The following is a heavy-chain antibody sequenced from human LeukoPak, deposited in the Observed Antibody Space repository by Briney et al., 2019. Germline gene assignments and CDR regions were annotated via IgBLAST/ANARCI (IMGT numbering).Heavy chain of an antibody. CDR3: ARTGDTERFDY. Sequence: PGGSLRLSCAASGFTFSSYSMNWVRQAPDKGLEWVALIRYDGSKKDYADSVKGRVTISRDNFKNTLYLQMNSLRAEDTAMYYCARTGDTERFDYWGQGTLVTVSS. CDR1: GFTFSSYS. D-gene: IGHD2-21*01. J-gene: IGHJ4*02. CDR2: IRYDGSKK. V-gene: IGHV3-33*08.